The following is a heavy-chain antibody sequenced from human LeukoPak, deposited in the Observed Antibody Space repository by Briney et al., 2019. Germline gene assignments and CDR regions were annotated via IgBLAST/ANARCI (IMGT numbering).Heavy chain of an antibody. J-gene: IGHJ3*02. CDR2: VNPNSGGT. Sequence: ASVKVSCKASGYTFTGYYMHWVRQAPPQGREWMGWVNPNSGGTNYAQKFQGRATMTRDTSINTAYLELSRLRSDDTAVYYCASITATQTTSDAFDIWGQGTMVTVSS. D-gene: IGHD2-15*01. V-gene: IGHV1-2*02. CDR1: GYTFTGYY. CDR3: ASITATQTTSDAFDI.